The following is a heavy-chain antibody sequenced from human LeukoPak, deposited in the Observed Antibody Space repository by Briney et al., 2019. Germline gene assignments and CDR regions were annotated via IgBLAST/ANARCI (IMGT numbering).Heavy chain of an antibody. V-gene: IGHV4-61*02. D-gene: IGHD3-9*01. J-gene: IGHJ6*02. CDR2: IYTSGST. CDR1: GGSISSGSYY. Sequence: SETLSLTCTVSGGSISSGSYYWSWIRQPAGKGLEWIGRIYTSGSTNYNPSLKSRVTISVDTSKNQFSLKLSSVTAADTAVYYCARGSAYYDILTGDRPPYGMDVWGQGTTVTVSS. CDR3: ARGSAYYDILTGDRPPYGMDV.